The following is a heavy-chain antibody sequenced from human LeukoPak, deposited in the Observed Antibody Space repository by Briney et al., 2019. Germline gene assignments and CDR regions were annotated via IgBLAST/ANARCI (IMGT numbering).Heavy chain of an antibody. D-gene: IGHD3-22*01. J-gene: IGHJ5*02. Sequence: ASVKVSCKASGYTFTGYYMHWVRQAPGQGLEWMGRINPNSGGTNYAQKFQGRVTMTRDTSISTAYMGLSRLRSDDTAVYYCARDDNSGYYSGPWGQGTLVTVSS. V-gene: IGHV1-2*06. CDR2: INPNSGGT. CDR1: GYTFTGYY. CDR3: ARDDNSGYYSGP.